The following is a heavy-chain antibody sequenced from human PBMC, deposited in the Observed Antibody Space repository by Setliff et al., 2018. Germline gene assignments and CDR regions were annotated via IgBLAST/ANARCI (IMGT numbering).Heavy chain of an antibody. Sequence: GASVKVSCKASGGTFSSYVISWVREAPGQGLEWMGGIIPMFGTNYAQKFQGRVTITADESTSTACMELSSLGSEDTAVYYCAGGQPLVRKYYYYMDVWGKGTTVTVSS. CDR3: AGGQPLVRKYYYYMDV. CDR2: IIPMFGT. V-gene: IGHV1-69*13. CDR1: GGTFSSYV. J-gene: IGHJ6*03. D-gene: IGHD3-10*01.